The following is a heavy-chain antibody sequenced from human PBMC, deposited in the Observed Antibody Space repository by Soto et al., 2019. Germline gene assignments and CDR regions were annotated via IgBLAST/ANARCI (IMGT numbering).Heavy chain of an antibody. D-gene: IGHD3-22*01. V-gene: IGHV1-2*04. J-gene: IGHJ1*01. CDR3: ARYPYYYDSSGYKYFQH. Sequence: ASVKVSCKASGYTFTSYGISWVRQAPGQGLEWMGWINPNSGGTNYAQKFQGWVTMTRDTSISTAYMELSRLRSDDTAVYYCARYPYYYDSSGYKYFQHWGQGTLVTVSS. CDR1: GYTFTSYG. CDR2: INPNSGGT.